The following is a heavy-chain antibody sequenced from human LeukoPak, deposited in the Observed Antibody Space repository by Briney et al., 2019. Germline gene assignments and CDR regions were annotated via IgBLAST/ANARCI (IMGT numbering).Heavy chain of an antibody. V-gene: IGHV3-49*04. CDR2: VRSKNYRGTA. D-gene: IGHD5-18*01. CDR1: GFTFADHD. CDR3: ARGPIDLWLYYGMDV. J-gene: IGHJ6*02. Sequence: PGESLTLFCIASGFTFADHDMSWVPHAPGKGLEWVAFVRSKNYRGTAEYAASVRGRFTILQMNSLETEDTAVYFCARGPIDLWLYYGMDVWGRGTTVIVSS.